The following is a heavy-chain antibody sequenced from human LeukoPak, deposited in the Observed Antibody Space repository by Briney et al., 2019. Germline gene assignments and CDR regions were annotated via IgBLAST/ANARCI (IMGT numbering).Heavy chain of an antibody. J-gene: IGHJ3*02. V-gene: IGHV1-69*13. CDR1: GGTFSSYA. Sequence: SVKVSCKASGGTFSSYAISWVRQAPGQGLEWMGGIIPIFGTANYAQKFQGRVTITADESTSTAYMELSSLRSEDTAVYYCARGDGYNLGDAFDIWGQGTMVTVSS. CDR3: ARGDGYNLGDAFDI. CDR2: IIPIFGTA. D-gene: IGHD5-24*01.